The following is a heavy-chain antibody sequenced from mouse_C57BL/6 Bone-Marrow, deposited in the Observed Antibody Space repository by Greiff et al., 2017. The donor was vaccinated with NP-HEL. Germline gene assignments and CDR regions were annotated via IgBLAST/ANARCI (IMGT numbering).Heavy chain of an antibody. J-gene: IGHJ2*01. CDR1: GYTFTSYP. Sequence: QVQLQQSGAELARPGASVKMSCKASGYTFTSYPMHWVKQRPGQGLEWIGYITPSSGYTKYNQKFKDRATLTADKSSSTAYMQLSSLTSEDSADYYCAREDYGLYYFDYWGQGTTLTVSA. D-gene: IGHD1-1*01. V-gene: IGHV1-4*01. CDR2: ITPSSGYT. CDR3: AREDYGLYYFDY.